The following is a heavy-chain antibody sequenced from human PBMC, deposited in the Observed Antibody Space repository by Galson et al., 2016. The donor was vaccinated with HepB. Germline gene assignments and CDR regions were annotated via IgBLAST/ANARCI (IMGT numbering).Heavy chain of an antibody. Sequence: SVKVSCKASGYAFDTYGISWVRQAPGQGLEWMGWISVYNNKTTSTQRLQDRPTMTTDRSTTTAYLELRSLRSADTAVYYCARGSAYFSNWFGPWGQGTLVTVSS. CDR1: GYAFDTYG. CDR3: ARGSAYFSNWFGP. V-gene: IGHV1-18*01. D-gene: IGHD2-21*01. J-gene: IGHJ5*02. CDR2: ISVYNNKT.